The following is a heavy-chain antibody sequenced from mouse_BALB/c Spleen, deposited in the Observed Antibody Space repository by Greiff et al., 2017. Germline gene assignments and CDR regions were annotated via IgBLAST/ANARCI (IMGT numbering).Heavy chain of an antibody. J-gene: IGHJ2*01. CDR1: GYTFTSYW. V-gene: IGHV1-69*02. Sequence: QVQLQQPGAELVRPGASVKLSCKASGYTFTSYWINWVKQRPGQGLEWIGNIYPSDSYTNYNQKFKDKATLTVDKSSSTAYMQLSSPTSEDSAVYYCTRTYYYGYDYFDYWGQGTTLSVSS. CDR2: IYPSDSYT. D-gene: IGHD1-2*01. CDR3: TRTYYYGYDYFDY.